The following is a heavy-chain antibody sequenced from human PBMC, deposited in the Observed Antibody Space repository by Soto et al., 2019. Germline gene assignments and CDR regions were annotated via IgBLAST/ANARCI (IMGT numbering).Heavy chain of an antibody. CDR3: AREVATVVGWFDP. D-gene: IGHD5-12*01. CDR1: GYTFTSYA. CDR2: INAGNGNT. V-gene: IGHV1-3*01. Sequence: QVQLVQSGAEVKKPGASVKVSCKASGYTFTSYAMHWVRQAPGQRLEWMGWINAGNGNTKYSQKFQGRVTITRDTAASKAYMELSSLRSEDTAVYYCAREVATVVGWFDPWGQGTLVTVSS. J-gene: IGHJ5*02.